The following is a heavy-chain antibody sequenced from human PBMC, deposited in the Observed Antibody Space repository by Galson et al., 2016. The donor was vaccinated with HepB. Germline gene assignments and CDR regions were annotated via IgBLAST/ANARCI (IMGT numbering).Heavy chain of an antibody. D-gene: IGHD3-16*01. CDR3: ARGGLNHGFDI. CDR2: INSDGTDT. V-gene: IGHV3-74*01. J-gene: IGHJ3*02. Sequence: SLRLSCAASGFTFNTYWIHWVRQAPGKGLVRVSRINSDGTDTIYADSVKGRFTISRDNTKNTLNLQMNSLRAEDTAIYYCARGGLNHGFDIWGQGTAVTVSS. CDR1: GFTFNTYW.